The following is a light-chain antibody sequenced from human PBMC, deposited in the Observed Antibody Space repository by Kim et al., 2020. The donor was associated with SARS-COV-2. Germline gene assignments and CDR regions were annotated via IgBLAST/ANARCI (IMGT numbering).Light chain of an antibody. J-gene: IGLJ2*01. CDR1: KLGDKY. Sequence: VSQEQTASITCSGDKLGDKYACWYQQKPGQSPVLVIYQDSKRPSGIPERCSGSNSGNTATLTISGTQAMDEADYYCQAWDRTTVVFGGGTQLTVL. V-gene: IGLV3-1*01. CDR3: QAWDRTTVV. CDR2: QDS.